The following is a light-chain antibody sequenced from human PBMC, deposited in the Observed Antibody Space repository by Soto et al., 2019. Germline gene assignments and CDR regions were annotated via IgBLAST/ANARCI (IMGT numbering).Light chain of an antibody. Sequence: DIQMTQSPSTLSASVGDTVTITCRASQTISGWLAWYQQRPGKAPNLLIFDASTLESGVPSRFSGSGSGTTFTLTISSLQSDDFAPYYCLQYNGYYRTFGQGTKVEIK. J-gene: IGKJ1*01. CDR2: DAS. CDR3: LQYNGYYRT. CDR1: QTISGW. V-gene: IGKV1-5*01.